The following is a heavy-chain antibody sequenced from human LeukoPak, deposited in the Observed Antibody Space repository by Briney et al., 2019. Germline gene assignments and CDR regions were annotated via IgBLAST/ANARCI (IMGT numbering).Heavy chain of an antibody. V-gene: IGHV4-59*01. D-gene: IGHD2-21*02. CDR1: GGSISSYY. J-gene: IGHJ4*02. CDR2: IYYSGST. Sequence: PSETLSLTCTVSGGSISSYYWSWIRQPPGKGLEWIGYIYYSGSTNYNPSLKSRVTISVDTSKNQFSLKLTSVTAADTAVYYCARTSVVTAMPFDYWGQGTLVTVSS. CDR3: ARTSVVTAMPFDY.